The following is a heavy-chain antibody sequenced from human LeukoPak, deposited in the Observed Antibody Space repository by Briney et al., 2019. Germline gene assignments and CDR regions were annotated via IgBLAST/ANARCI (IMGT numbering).Heavy chain of an antibody. CDR1: GGSFSGYY. J-gene: IGHJ4*02. CDR2: INHSGST. V-gene: IGHV4-34*01. D-gene: IGHD6-13*01. CDR3: ARGGLHYLAAAGSHVY. Sequence: SETLSLTCAVYGGSFSGYYWSWIRQPPGKGLEWIGEINHSGSTNYNPSLKSRVTISVDTSKNQFSLKLSSVTAADTAVYYCARGGLHYLAAAGSHVYWGQGTLVTVSS.